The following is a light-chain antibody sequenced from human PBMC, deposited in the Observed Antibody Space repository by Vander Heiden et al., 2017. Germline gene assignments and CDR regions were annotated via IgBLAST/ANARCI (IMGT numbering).Light chain of an antibody. Sequence: QSVLTHPPSASGTPGQRGTISCSGTRSNIGGNFVYWYQQLPETAPKVLIFKNNQRPSGVPDRFSGSKSGTSASLAISGLRSEDEADYYCATWDESLSAVVFGGGTKLTVL. CDR1: RSNIGGNF. J-gene: IGLJ2*01. CDR2: KNN. V-gene: IGLV1-47*01. CDR3: ATWDESLSAVV.